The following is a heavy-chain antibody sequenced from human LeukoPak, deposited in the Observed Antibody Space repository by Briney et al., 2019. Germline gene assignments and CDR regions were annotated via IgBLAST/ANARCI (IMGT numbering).Heavy chain of an antibody. CDR1: GGSFSGYY. CDR3: ARGTYYDFWSGPDQYYYYMDV. J-gene: IGHJ6*03. V-gene: IGHV4-34*01. CDR2: INHSGST. D-gene: IGHD3-3*01. Sequence: SETLSLTCAVYGGSFSGYYWSWIRRPPGKGLEWIGEINHSGSTNYNPSLKSRVTISVDTSKNQFSLKLSSVTAADTAVYYCARGTYYDFWSGPDQYYYYMDVWGKGTTVTVSS.